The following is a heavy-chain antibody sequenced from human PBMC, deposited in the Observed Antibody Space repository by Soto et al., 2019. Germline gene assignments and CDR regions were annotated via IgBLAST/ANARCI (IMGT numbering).Heavy chain of an antibody. CDR3: ARGRPLRFLEWFYMDV. CDR1: EFIFSSYS. V-gene: IGHV3-48*04. Sequence: PGGSLRLSCAASEFIFSSYSMSWIRQAPGKGLEWVSYISSSSSIIYYADSVKGRFTISRDNAKNSLYLQMNSLRAEDTAAYYCARGRPLRFLEWFYMDVWGKGTTVTVSS. CDR2: ISSSSSII. D-gene: IGHD3-3*01. J-gene: IGHJ6*03.